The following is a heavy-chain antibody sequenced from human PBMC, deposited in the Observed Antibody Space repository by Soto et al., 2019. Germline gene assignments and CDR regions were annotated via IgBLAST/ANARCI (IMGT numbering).Heavy chain of an antibody. D-gene: IGHD4-17*01. J-gene: IGHJ6*02. V-gene: IGHV1-24*01. Sequence: GASVKVSCKVSGYTLTELSMHWVRQAPGKGLEWMGGFDPEDGETIYAQKFQGRVTMTEDTSTDTAYMELSSLRSEDTAVYYCATHPPTVTETSYYYYGMDVWGQGTTVTVSS. CDR2: FDPEDGET. CDR1: GYTLTELS. CDR3: ATHPPTVTETSYYYYGMDV.